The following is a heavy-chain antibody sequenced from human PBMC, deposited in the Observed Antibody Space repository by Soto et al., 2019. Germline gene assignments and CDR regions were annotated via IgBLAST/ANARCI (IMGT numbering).Heavy chain of an antibody. Sequence: EVQLLESGGGLVQPGGSLRLSCAASGFTFSSYAMSWVRQAPGKGLEWVSAISGSGGSTYYADSVKGRFTISRDNSKNTLYLQMNSLRAEDTAVYYCAKDPGSCSSTSCYGGISFDYWGQGTLVTVSS. CDR1: GFTFSSYA. V-gene: IGHV3-23*01. D-gene: IGHD2-2*01. CDR3: AKDPGSCSSTSCYGGISFDY. J-gene: IGHJ4*02. CDR2: ISGSGGST.